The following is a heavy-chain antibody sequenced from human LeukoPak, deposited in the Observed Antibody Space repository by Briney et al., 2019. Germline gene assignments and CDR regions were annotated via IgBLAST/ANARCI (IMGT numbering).Heavy chain of an antibody. D-gene: IGHD3-10*01. V-gene: IGHV4-34*01. Sequence: PSETLSLTCAVYGGSFSGYYWSWIRQPPGKGLEWIGEINHSGSTNYNPSLKSRVTISVDTSKNQFSLKLSSVTAADTAVYYCARRHLRSGELLYSPFDYWGQGTLVTVSS. CDR2: INHSGST. CDR1: GGSFSGYY. J-gene: IGHJ4*02. CDR3: ARRHLRSGELLYSPFDY.